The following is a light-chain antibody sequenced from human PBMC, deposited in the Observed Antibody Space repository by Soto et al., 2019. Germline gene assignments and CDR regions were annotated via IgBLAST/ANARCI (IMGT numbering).Light chain of an antibody. J-gene: IGLJ1*01. CDR1: TSDVGGYNY. CDR2: DIS. Sequence: QSVLTTAASVSVSRGHSFTICFTGTTSDVGGYNYDFYYQQNTGYAPNLMIYDISKLHSGDSNRFSGSKSGNTASLTISGLQAEDEADYYCSSYTSSIFYVFGTGTKVTVL. V-gene: IGLV2-14*01. CDR3: SSYTSSIFYV.